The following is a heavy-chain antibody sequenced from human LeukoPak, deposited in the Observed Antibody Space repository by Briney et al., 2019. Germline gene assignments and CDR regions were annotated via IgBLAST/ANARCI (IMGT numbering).Heavy chain of an antibody. Sequence: GESLRISCKGSGYIFTSYWISWVRQMPGKGLEWMGRIDPSDSYTNYSPSFQGHVTISADESISTAYLQWSSLKASDTAMYYCAPHRGGLEDLTFDPWGQGTLVTVSS. CDR1: GYIFTSYW. D-gene: IGHD3-10*01. CDR3: APHRGGLEDLTFDP. CDR2: IDPSDSYT. J-gene: IGHJ5*02. V-gene: IGHV5-10-1*01.